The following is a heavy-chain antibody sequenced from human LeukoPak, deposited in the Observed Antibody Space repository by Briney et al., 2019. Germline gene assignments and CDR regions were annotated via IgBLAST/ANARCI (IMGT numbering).Heavy chain of an antibody. CDR1: RFTFSNYG. Sequence: PGGSLRLSCAASRFTFSNYGMHWVRQAPGKGLEWVAFIRYDGSNKYYADSVKGRFTISRDNAKNSLYLQMNSLRAEDTAVYYCARGRLKDLDYWGQGTLVTVSS. CDR3: ARGRLKDLDY. CDR2: IRYDGSNK. J-gene: IGHJ4*02. V-gene: IGHV3-30*02.